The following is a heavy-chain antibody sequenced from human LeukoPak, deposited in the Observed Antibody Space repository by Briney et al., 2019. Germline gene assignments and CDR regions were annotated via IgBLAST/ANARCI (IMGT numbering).Heavy chain of an antibody. Sequence: ASVKVSCKASGYTFTSYYMHWVRQAPGQGLEWMGRINPNSGGTNYAQKFQGRVTMTRDTSISTAYMELSRLRSDDTAVYYCARGGIFTIFGVVIHRFDPWGQGTLVTVSS. CDR1: GYTFTSYY. V-gene: IGHV1-2*06. D-gene: IGHD3-3*01. J-gene: IGHJ5*02. CDR2: INPNSGGT. CDR3: ARGGIFTIFGVVIHRFDP.